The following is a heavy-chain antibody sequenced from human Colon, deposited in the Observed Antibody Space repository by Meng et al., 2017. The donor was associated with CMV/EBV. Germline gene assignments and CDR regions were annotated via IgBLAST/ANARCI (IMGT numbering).Heavy chain of an antibody. CDR3: VRRATVPSYYFDY. V-gene: IGHV4-34*01. Sequence: SETLSLTCAVYGGFFSGYYWSWIRQPPGKGLEWIGEINHSGSTNYNPSLKSRVTISVDTSKNQFSLKLSSVTAADTAVYYCVRRATVPSYYFDYWGQGTLVTVSS. J-gene: IGHJ4*02. CDR1: GGFFSGYY. CDR2: INHSGST. D-gene: IGHD4-17*01.